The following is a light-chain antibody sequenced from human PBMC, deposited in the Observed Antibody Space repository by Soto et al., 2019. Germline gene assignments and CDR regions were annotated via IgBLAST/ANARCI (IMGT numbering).Light chain of an antibody. V-gene: IGLV1-47*02. CDR1: SCNIGCNC. Sequence: HSVLTQPPSASETPGQWVTVSCSGSSCNIGCNCVCWYQHLAGTAPKLLIDSNNQRRSGVPDRVACPKSGTSASLAISGRWSEDEADYYCATWDDSLSGHYVFGTGPKVTVL. CDR2: SNN. CDR3: ATWDDSLSGHYV. J-gene: IGLJ1*01.